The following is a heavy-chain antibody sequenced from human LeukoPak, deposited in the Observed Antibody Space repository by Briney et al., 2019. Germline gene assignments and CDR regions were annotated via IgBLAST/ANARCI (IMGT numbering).Heavy chain of an antibody. CDR2: MNPNRVNT. Sequence: ASVKVSCKASGYTFTSYDINCVRQGTGQGLEWMGWMNPNRVNTGYAQKIQGRVTMIRKTSISTAYMELSSLRSEDTAVYYCAREGEYSSGGSCWDWFDPWGQGTLVTVSS. V-gene: IGHV1-8*01. J-gene: IGHJ5*02. CDR1: GYTFTSYD. D-gene: IGHD2-15*01. CDR3: AREGEYSSGGSCWDWFDP.